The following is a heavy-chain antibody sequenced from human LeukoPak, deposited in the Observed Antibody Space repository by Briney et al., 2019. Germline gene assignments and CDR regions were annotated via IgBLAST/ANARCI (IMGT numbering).Heavy chain of an antibody. V-gene: IGHV3-30*04. CDR2: ISYDGSNK. CDR1: GFTFSSYA. D-gene: IGHD3-22*01. J-gene: IGHJ3*02. CDR3: ARGTSPGWDYYYDSSGHKYDAFDI. Sequence: GRSLRLSCAASGFTFSSYAMHWVRQAPGKGPEWVAVISYDGSNKYYADSVKGRFTISRDNSKNTLYLQMNSLRAEDTAVYYCARGTSPGWDYYYDSSGHKYDAFDIWGQGTMVTVSS.